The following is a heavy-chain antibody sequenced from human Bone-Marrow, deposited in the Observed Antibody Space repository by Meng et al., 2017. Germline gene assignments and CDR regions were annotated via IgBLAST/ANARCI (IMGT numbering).Heavy chain of an antibody. CDR3: AIGDGYNYKDY. J-gene: IGHJ4*02. D-gene: IGHD5-24*01. V-gene: IGHV1-69*01. Sequence: QGQLVPPGQGVKKPGSSVKVSSKASGGTFSSYAISWVRQAPGQGLEWMGGIIPIFGTANYAQKFQGRVTITADESTSTAYMELSSLRSEDTAVYYCAIGDGYNYKDYWGQGTLVTVSS. CDR2: IIPIFGTA. CDR1: GGTFSSYA.